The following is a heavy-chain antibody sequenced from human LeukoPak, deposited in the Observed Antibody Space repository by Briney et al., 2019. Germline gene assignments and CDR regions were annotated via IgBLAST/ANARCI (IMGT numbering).Heavy chain of an antibody. J-gene: IGHJ2*01. CDR3: ARDTSMGTIFGVVTPGYFDL. V-gene: IGHV4-59*12. Sequence: PSETLSLTCTVSGASISGWYWSWIRQPPGKGLEWIGYVYGSGYTNYNPSLKSRVTMSIDTSKNQFSLKLSSVTAADTAVYYCARDTSMGTIFGVVTPGYFDLWGRGTLVTVSS. D-gene: IGHD3-3*01. CDR2: VYGSGYT. CDR1: GASISGWY.